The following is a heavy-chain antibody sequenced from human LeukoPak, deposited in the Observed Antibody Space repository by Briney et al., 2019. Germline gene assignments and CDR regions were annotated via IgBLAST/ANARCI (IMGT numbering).Heavy chain of an antibody. D-gene: IGHD1-7*01. CDR3: ARDSNWNYVGVYNWFDP. CDR1: GFTFSDYW. Sequence: GGSLRLSCAASGFTFSDYWMSWVRQAPGKGLEWVANIKQDGSEKYYVDSLKGRFTISRDNAKNSLYLQMNSLRAEDTAVYYCARDSNWNYVGVYNWFDPWGQGTLVTVSS. V-gene: IGHV3-7*01. J-gene: IGHJ5*02. CDR2: IKQDGSEK.